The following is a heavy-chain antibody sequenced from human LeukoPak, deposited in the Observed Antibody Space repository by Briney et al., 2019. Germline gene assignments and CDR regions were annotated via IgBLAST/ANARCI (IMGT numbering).Heavy chain of an antibody. CDR1: GYTFTSYD. CDR2: MNPNSGNT. CDR3: ARVDIEFIAVAGGFDY. V-gene: IGHV1-8*01. D-gene: IGHD6-19*01. J-gene: IGHJ4*02. Sequence: GASVKVSCKASGYTFTSYDINWVRQATGQGLEWMGWMNPNSGNTGYAQKFQGRVTMTRNTSISTAYMELRSLRSDDTAVYYCARVDIEFIAVAGGFDYWGQGTLVTVSS.